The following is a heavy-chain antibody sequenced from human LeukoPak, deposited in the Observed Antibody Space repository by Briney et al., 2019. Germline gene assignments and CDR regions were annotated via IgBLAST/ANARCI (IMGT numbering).Heavy chain of an antibody. CDR3: ARYYYGSGSYQRYFDY. V-gene: IGHV4-59*08. D-gene: IGHD3-10*01. CDR2: IYYTGST. J-gene: IGHJ4*02. Sequence: SETLSLTRTVSGGSISNYFWSWVRQPPGKGLEWIGYIYYTGSTNYNPSLKSRVTISVDTSKNQFSLNLSSVTAADTAVYYCARYYYGSGSYQRYFDYWGQGTLVTVSS. CDR1: GGSISNYF.